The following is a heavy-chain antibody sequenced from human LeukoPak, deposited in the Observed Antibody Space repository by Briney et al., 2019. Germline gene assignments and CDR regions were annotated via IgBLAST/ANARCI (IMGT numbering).Heavy chain of an antibody. V-gene: IGHV4-39*01. J-gene: IGHJ5*02. CDR3: ARRIAVAGPLSWFDP. CDR1: GGSISSTIYY. CDR2: IYYRGST. Sequence: SETLSLTCTVSGGSISSTIYYWGWIRQPPGKGLEWIGSIYYRGSTYYNPSLKSRVAISVDTSKNQFSLKLSSVTAADTAVYYCARRIAVAGPLSWFDPWGQGTLVTVSS. D-gene: IGHD6-19*01.